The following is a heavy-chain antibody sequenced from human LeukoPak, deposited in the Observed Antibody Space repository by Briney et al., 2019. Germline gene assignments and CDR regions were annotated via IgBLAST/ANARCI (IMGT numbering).Heavy chain of an antibody. J-gene: IGHJ4*02. CDR3: ARLTMVRGLINPFDY. D-gene: IGHD3-10*01. CDR2: INHSGST. Sequence: PSETLSLTCAVYGGSFSGYYWSWIRQPPGKGLEWIGEINHSGSTNYNPSLKSRVTISVDTSKNQFSLKLSSVTAADTAVYYCARLTMVRGLINPFDYWGQGTLVAVSS. V-gene: IGHV4-34*01. CDR1: GGSFSGYY.